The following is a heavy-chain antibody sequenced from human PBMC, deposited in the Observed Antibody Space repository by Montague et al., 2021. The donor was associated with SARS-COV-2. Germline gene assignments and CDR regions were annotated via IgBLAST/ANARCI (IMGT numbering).Heavy chain of an antibody. CDR3: ARLSSDIGGYFWFDP. CDR1: GGSISSGTW. CDR2: ISHSGGT. V-gene: IGHV4-4*02. Sequence: SETLSLTCAVSGGSISSGTWWTWVRQPPGKGLEWIGEISHSGGTNYNPSLKSQVTISVDKSKNQFSPNLNSVTAADTAVYYCARLSSDIGGYFWFDPWGQGTLVSVSS. J-gene: IGHJ5*02. D-gene: IGHD1-26*01.